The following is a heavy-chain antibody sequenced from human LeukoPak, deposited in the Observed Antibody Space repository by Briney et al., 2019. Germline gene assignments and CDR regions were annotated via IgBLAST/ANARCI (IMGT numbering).Heavy chain of an antibody. J-gene: IGHJ3*02. CDR1: GFTFDDYA. CDR3: ARVMTTVTRNAFDI. V-gene: IGHV3-9*01. D-gene: IGHD4-17*01. Sequence: PGGSLRLSCAASGFTFDDYAMHWVRQAPGKGLEWVSGISWNSGSIGYADSVKGRFTISRDNSKNTLYLQMNSLRAEDTAVYYCARVMTTVTRNAFDIWGQGTMVTVSS. CDR2: ISWNSGSI.